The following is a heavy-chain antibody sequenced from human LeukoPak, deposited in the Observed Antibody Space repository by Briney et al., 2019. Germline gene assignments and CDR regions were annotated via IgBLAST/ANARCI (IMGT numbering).Heavy chain of an antibody. J-gene: IGHJ4*02. Sequence: GGSLRLSCAASGFTFSSYAMSWVRQAPGKGLEWVSVISAGGGGTTYADSVKGRFTISRDNSNNTLYLQMNSLRAEDTAVYYCAKDRDGSSWYADFDYWGQGTLVTASS. CDR3: AKDRDGSSWYADFDY. CDR1: GFTFSSYA. V-gene: IGHV3-23*01. CDR2: ISAGGGGT. D-gene: IGHD6-13*01.